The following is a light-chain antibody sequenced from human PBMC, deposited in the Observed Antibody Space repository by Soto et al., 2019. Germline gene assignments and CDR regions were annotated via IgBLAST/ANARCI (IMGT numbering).Light chain of an antibody. CDR1: TSNIGAGYD. CDR2: AST. J-gene: IGLJ2*01. CDR3: QSFDRSLTAAV. Sequence: QSVLTQPPSVSGAPGQRVTISCTGSTSNIGAGYDVHWYQQFPGTAPNLLVYASTNRPSGVPDRFSGSKSGTSASLAITGLQAEDEADYYCQSFDRSLTAAVFGGGTKLTVL. V-gene: IGLV1-40*01.